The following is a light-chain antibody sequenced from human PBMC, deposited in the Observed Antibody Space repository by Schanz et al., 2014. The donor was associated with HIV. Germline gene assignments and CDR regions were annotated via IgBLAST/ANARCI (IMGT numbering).Light chain of an antibody. CDR3: SSYAGSNILWL. V-gene: IGLV1-40*01. CDR2: GNS. J-gene: IGLJ3*02. CDR1: SSNIGAGYD. Sequence: QSVLTQPPSVSAAPGQRVTISCSGSSSNIGAGYDVHWYQQLPGTAPKLLIYGNSNRPSGVPDRFSGSKSGNTASLTVSGLQAEDEADYYCSSYAGSNILWLFGGGTKLTVL.